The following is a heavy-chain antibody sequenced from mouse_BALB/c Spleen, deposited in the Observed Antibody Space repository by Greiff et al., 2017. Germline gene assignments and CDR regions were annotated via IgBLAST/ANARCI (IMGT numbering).Heavy chain of an antibody. J-gene: IGHJ4*01. V-gene: IGHV3-6*02. Sequence: VQLQQSGPGLVKPSQSLSLTCSVTGYSITSGYYWNWIRQFPGNKLEWMGYISYDGSNNYNPSLKNRISITRDTSKNQFFLKLNSVTTEDTATYYCARGGNDGIYYYAMDYWGQGTSVTVSS. D-gene: IGHD2-12*01. CDR3: ARGGNDGIYYYAMDY. CDR1: GYSITSGYY. CDR2: ISYDGSN.